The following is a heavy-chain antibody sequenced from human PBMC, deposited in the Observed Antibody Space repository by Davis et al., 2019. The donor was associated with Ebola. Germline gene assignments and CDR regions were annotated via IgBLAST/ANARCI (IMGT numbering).Heavy chain of an antibody. J-gene: IGHJ4*02. CDR2: INHSGSA. CDR3: ARVPGVDYGDWYFDY. V-gene: IGHV4-34*01. D-gene: IGHD4-17*01. Sequence: SETLSLTCGVYAGSFSGYFWSWIRQTPGKGLEWIGEINHSGSANYNPSLKSRVTISVDTSKSQFSLKMTSVTAADMAVYYCARVPGVDYGDWYFDYWGQGTLVTVSS. CDR1: AGSFSGYF.